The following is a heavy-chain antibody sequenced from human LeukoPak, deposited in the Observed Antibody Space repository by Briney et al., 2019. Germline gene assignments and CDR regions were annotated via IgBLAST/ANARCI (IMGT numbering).Heavy chain of an antibody. CDR1: GFTFSSYS. V-gene: IGHV3-21*01. CDR2: ISSSSSYI. CDR3: ARDVAYYDSSGYDASGY. J-gene: IGHJ4*02. Sequence: GGSLRLSCAASGFTFSSYSMNWVRQAPGKGLEWVSSISSSSSYIYYADSVKGRFTISRDNAKNSLYLQMNSLRAEDTAVYYCARDVAYYDSSGYDASGYWGQGTLVTVSS. D-gene: IGHD3-22*01.